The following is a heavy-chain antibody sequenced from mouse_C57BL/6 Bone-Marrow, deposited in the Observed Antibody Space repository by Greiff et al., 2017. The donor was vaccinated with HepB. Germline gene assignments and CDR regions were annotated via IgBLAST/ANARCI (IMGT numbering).Heavy chain of an antibody. J-gene: IGHJ2*01. CDR1: GYTFTSYW. V-gene: IGHV1-50*01. Sequence: VKLQQPGAELVKPGASVKLSCKASGYTFTSYWMQWVKQRPGQGLEWIGEIDPSDSYTNYNQKFKGKATLTVDTSSSTAYMQLSSLTSEDSAVYYCAREGNYFDYWGQGTTLTVSS. CDR3: AREGNYFDY. CDR2: IDPSDSYT.